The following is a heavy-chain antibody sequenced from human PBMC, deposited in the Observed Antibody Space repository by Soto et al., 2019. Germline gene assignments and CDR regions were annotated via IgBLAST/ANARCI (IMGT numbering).Heavy chain of an antibody. Sequence: GSLRLSCAVSGFTFSNYWMHWVRQAPGKGLVWGSRIKNDASSIGYVDSVRGRFTISRDNAKNTLYLHINSLKVDDTAMYYCARAHSTGWHYFDYWGPGTLVTVSS. CDR2: IKNDASSI. CDR3: ARAHSTGWHYFDY. D-gene: IGHD6-19*01. CDR1: GFTFSNYW. V-gene: IGHV3-74*01. J-gene: IGHJ4*02.